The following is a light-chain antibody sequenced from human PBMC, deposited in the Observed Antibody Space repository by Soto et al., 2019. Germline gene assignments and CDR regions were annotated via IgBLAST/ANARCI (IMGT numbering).Light chain of an antibody. Sequence: QSALTQPASVSGSPGQSITISCTGTSSDVGGYNYVSWYQQHPGKAPKLMIYEVSNRPSGVSNRFSGSKSGNTASLTISALQAEDEADYYSSSYTSSSAPDVVFGRGTKLTVL. CDR1: SSDVGGYNY. CDR3: SSYTSSSAPDVV. V-gene: IGLV2-14*01. J-gene: IGLJ2*01. CDR2: EVS.